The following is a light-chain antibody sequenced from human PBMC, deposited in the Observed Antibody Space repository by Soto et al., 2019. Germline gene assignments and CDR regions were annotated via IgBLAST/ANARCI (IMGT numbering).Light chain of an antibody. CDR3: QQYNSYSRT. CDR1: QSISSW. CDR2: KAS. Sequence: DIQMTQSPSTLSVSVGDRVTITCRASQSISSWLAWYQQKPGKAPKLLIYKASSLESGVPSRFSGSGSGTEFTLTISSLQPVDFATYYCQQYNSYSRTFGQGTKVEIK. J-gene: IGKJ1*01. V-gene: IGKV1-5*03.